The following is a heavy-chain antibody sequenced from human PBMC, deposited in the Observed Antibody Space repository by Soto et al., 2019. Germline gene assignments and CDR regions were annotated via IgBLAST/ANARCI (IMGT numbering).Heavy chain of an antibody. D-gene: IGHD2-15*01. J-gene: IGHJ5*02. V-gene: IGHV4-34*01. CDR2: INHSGST. CDR1: GGSFSGYY. Sequence: SETLSLTCAVYGGSFSGYYWSWIRQPPGKGLEWIGEINHSGSTNYNPSIKSRVNISVDTSKNQFSLKLSSVTAADTAVYYCARVRGRLLRFDPWGQGTLVT. CDR3: ARVRGRLLRFDP.